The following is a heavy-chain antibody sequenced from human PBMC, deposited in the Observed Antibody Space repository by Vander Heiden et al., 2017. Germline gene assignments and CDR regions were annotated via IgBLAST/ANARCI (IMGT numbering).Heavy chain of an antibody. CDR2: ISSSSSYI. V-gene: IGHV3-21*01. CDR1: GFTFSSYS. J-gene: IGHJ4*02. Sequence: EVQLVESGGCLVKPGGSLSFPCAASGFTFSSYSMNGVRQAPGKGLEWVSSISSSSSYIYYADSVKGRFTISRDNAKNSLYLQMNSLRAEDTAVYYCARGSFYYFDYWGQGTLVTVSS. CDR3: ARGSFYYFDY.